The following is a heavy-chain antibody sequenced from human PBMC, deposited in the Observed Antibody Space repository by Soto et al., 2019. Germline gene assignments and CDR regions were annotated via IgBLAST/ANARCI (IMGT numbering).Heavy chain of an antibody. J-gene: IGHJ4*02. D-gene: IGHD3-3*01. Sequence: PGGSLRLSCAASGFTFSSYGMHWVRQAPGKGLEWVAVISYDGSNKYYADSVKGRFTISRDNSKNTLYLQMNSLRVEDTAVYYCAKGYDFWTAVDGYWGQGTLVTVSS. CDR1: GFTFSSYG. CDR3: AKGYDFWTAVDGY. CDR2: ISYDGSNK. V-gene: IGHV3-30*18.